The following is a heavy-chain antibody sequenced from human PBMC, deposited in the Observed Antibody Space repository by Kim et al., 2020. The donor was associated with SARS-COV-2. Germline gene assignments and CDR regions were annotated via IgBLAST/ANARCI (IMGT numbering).Heavy chain of an antibody. CDR1: GFTFSSYS. V-gene: IGHV3-21*01. CDR2: ISSSGSNI. D-gene: IGHD4-17*01. J-gene: IGHJ3*01. Sequence: GGSLRLSCVASGFTFSSYSMHWVRQAPGKGLEWVSAISSSGSNIYYADSVKGRFTTSRDNSKNTLYLQMSSLRAEDTAVYYCGRAQRGGDYDMWVQGT. CDR3: GRAQRGGDYDM.